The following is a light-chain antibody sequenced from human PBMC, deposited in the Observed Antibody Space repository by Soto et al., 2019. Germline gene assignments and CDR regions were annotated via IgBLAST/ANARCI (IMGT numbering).Light chain of an antibody. CDR3: SSYTRSSTLDG. J-gene: IGLJ1*01. CDR1: SSDIGDYNY. Sequence: QSALTQPASVSGSPGQSITISCTGTSSDIGDYNYVSWYQQHPGQAPKLILYDVSHRPSGVSARFSGSKSGNTASLTISGLQAEDEADYYCSSYTRSSTLDGFATGTKVTVL. CDR2: DVS. V-gene: IGLV2-14*01.